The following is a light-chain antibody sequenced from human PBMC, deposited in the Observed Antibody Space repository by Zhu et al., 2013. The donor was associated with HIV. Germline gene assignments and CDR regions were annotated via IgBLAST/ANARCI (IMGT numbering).Light chain of an antibody. CDR2: AAS. CDR1: QTISSF. Sequence: DIQMTQSPSSLSASVGDRVTITCRASQTISSFLNWYQQKPGKAPELLIYAASSLQSGVPSRFSGSGSETDFTFTISNVQPADIATYYCQQYDNLPFTFGPGTKVDFK. J-gene: IGKJ3*01. CDR3: QQYDNLPFT. V-gene: IGKV1-33*01.